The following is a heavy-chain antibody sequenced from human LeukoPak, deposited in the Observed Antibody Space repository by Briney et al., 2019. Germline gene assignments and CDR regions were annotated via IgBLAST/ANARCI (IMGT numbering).Heavy chain of an antibody. CDR2: ISGSGAGT. Sequence: GGSLRLSCAASGFTISSYAMSWVRQAPGKGLEWVSAISGSGAGTYNADSVKGRFTISRDNSKNTLYLQMHSLRAEDTAVYYCATNTSSWSFDYWGQGTLVTVSS. CDR1: GFTISSYA. J-gene: IGHJ4*02. D-gene: IGHD6-13*01. V-gene: IGHV3-23*01. CDR3: ATNTSSWSFDY.